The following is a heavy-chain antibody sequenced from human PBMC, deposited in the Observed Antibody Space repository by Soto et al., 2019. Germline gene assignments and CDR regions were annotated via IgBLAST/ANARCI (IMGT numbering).Heavy chain of an antibody. D-gene: IGHD2-2*02. CDR3: AIEYFSSTSCYRDY. J-gene: IGHJ4*02. CDR1: GGTFSSYT. V-gene: IGHV1-69*08. Sequence: QVQLVQSGAEVKKPGSSVKVSCKASGGTFSSYTISWVRQAPGQGLEWMGRIIPILGIANYAQKFQGRVTITADKSTSTAYMELCSLRSEDTAVYYCAIEYFSSTSCYRDYWGQETLVTVSS. CDR2: IIPILGIA.